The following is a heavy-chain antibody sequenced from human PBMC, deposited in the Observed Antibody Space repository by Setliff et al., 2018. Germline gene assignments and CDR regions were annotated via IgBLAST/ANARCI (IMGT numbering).Heavy chain of an antibody. J-gene: IGHJ4*02. V-gene: IGHV4-4*08. CDR2: IDTSGST. CDR1: GGSISSYY. CDR3: ASHPRVTIFGVVAFDH. D-gene: IGHD3-3*01. Sequence: SETLSLTCSVSGGSISSYYWSWIRQPPGKGLEWIGYIDTSGSTNYNPSLKSRVTISVDTSKNQFSLKLSSVTAADTAAYYCASHPRVTIFGVVAFDHWGQGILVTVSS.